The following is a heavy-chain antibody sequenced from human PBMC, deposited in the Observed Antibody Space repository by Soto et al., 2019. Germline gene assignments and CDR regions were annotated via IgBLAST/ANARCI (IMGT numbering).Heavy chain of an antibody. J-gene: IGHJ5*02. CDR3: ARGPPRGAYTTHFDH. V-gene: IGHV1-46*01. D-gene: IGHD1-1*01. CDR2: VNPSVNST. CDR1: GYPFTASY. Sequence: QLQRGQSGAELRKPGASWKVSCKSSGYPFTASYIHWIRQAPGQGLQWMGRVNPSVNSTTYAEKFQGRVTVTWDTSTSTVFLEMISLRSEDSSLYSCARGPPRGAYTTHFDHWVQGSLVTVSS.